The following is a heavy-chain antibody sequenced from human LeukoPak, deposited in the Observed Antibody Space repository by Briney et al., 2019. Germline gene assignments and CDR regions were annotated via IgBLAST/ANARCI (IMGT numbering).Heavy chain of an antibody. D-gene: IGHD3-16*01. CDR3: AREGGSIDWFDP. CDR2: MNPNSGNT. J-gene: IGHJ5*02. CDR1: GYTFTSYD. Sequence: GASVKVSCKASGYTFTSYDINWVRQATGQGLEWMGWMNPNSGNTGYAQKFQGGVTMTRNTSISTAYMELSSLRSEDTAVYYCAREGGSIDWFDPWGQGTLVTVSS. V-gene: IGHV1-8*01.